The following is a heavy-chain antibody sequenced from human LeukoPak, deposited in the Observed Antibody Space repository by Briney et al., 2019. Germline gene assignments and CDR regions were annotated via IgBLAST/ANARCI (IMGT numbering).Heavy chain of an antibody. CDR1: GFIFSDYS. CDR2: ISISGSSI. Sequence: GGSLRLSCAASGFIFSDYSMNWVRQAPGKGLEWVASISISGSSIYYADSVKGRFTISRDNAKNSLYLQMNSLRAEDTAVYYCARWGVGDYWGQGTLVTVSS. D-gene: IGHD1-26*01. CDR3: ARWGVGDY. V-gene: IGHV3-21*01. J-gene: IGHJ4*02.